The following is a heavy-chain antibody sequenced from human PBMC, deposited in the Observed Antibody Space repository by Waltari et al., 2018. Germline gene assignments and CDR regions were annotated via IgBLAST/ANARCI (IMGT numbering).Heavy chain of an antibody. CDR3: ASSMVRGEDAFDI. CDR2: IYYSGST. D-gene: IGHD3-10*01. V-gene: IGHV4-39*01. CDR1: GGSISSSSYY. Sequence: QLQLQESGPGLVKPSETLSLTCTVSGGSISSSSYYWGWIRQPPGKGLEWIVSIYYSGSTYYNPSLKSRVTISVDTSKNQFSLKLSSVTAADTAVYYCASSMVRGEDAFDIWGQGTMVTVSS. J-gene: IGHJ3*02.